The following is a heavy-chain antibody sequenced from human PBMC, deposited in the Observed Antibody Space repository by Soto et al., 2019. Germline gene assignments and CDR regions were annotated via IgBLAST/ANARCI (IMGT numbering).Heavy chain of an antibody. CDR2: ISSDGSYT. Sequence: EVQLVESGGGLVQPGGSLRVSCAASGFTFSSDWMHWVRQAPGMGLEWVSRISSDGSYTGYADAVKGRFTMSRDNAKNTLYLQMNSLRAEDTAVYYCAGFGQQWLVDYWGQGTLVTVSS. CDR1: GFTFSSDW. J-gene: IGHJ4*02. CDR3: AGFGQQWLVDY. V-gene: IGHV3-74*01. D-gene: IGHD6-19*01.